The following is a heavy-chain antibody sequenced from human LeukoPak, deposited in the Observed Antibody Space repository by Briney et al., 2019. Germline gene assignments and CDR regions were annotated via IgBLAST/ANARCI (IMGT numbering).Heavy chain of an antibody. D-gene: IGHD6-13*01. J-gene: IGHJ4*02. Sequence: GESLKISCKTSGYSFTTYWISWVRQMPGKGLEWMGIIYPGDSDTRYSPSFQGQVTISADKSISTAYLQWSSLKASDTAMYYCARQHSSTYYGPGGHWGQGTLVTVSS. CDR3: ARQHSSTYYGPGGH. CDR1: GYSFTTYW. V-gene: IGHV5-51*01. CDR2: IYPGDSDT.